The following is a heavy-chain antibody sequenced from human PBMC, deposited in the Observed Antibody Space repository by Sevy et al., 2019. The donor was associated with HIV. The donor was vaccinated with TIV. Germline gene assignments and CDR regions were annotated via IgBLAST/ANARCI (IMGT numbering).Heavy chain of an antibody. CDR2: ISYDGSNK. CDR1: GFVFSSYA. Sequence: GGSLRLSCAASGFVFSSYAVHWVRQAPGKGLEWVAVISYDGSNKDYADSVKGRFTISRDNSNSALYLQMNSLRAEDTAVYHCARERRIIMLREVDDAFDIWGQGTMVTVSS. J-gene: IGHJ3*02. V-gene: IGHV3-30*04. CDR3: ARERRIIMLREVDDAFDI. D-gene: IGHD2-8*01.